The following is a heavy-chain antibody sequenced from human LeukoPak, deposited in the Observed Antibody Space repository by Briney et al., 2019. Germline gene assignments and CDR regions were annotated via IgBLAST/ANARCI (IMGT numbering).Heavy chain of an antibody. V-gene: IGHV1-24*01. J-gene: IGHJ4*02. CDR2: FDPEDGET. D-gene: IGHD2-15*01. CDR1: GYTLTELS. Sequence: ASVKVSCKVSGYTLTELSMHWVRQAPGKGLEWMGGFDPEDGETIYAQKFQGRVTMTEDTSTDTAYMELSSLRSEDTAVYYCATDYRYCTDGSCYGYWGQGTLVTVSS. CDR3: ATDYRYCTDGSCYGY.